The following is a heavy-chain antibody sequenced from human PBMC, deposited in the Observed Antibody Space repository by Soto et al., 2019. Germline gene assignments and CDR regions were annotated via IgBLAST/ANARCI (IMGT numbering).Heavy chain of an antibody. CDR2: ISAYNGDT. CDR3: ARMQQLVGDFYYYIDV. D-gene: IGHD6-6*01. CDR1: GYTFTNYG. V-gene: IGHV1-18*01. J-gene: IGHJ6*03. Sequence: QVQLLQSGAEVKKPGASVKVSCKASGYTFTNYGITWVRQAPGQGLEWMGWISAYNGDTHYTQRLQGRVTMTTDTSTSTADKERMDLRSNDTAADYCARMQQLVGDFYYYIDVWGKGTTVTVSS.